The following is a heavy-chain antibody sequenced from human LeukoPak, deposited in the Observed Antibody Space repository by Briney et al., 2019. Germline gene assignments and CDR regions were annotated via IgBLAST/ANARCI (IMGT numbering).Heavy chain of an antibody. CDR3: AHRGRLPGTFDY. CDR1: GFSLSPSGVG. V-gene: IGHV2-5*02. D-gene: IGHD6-25*01. J-gene: IGHJ4*02. CDR2: IYWDDNK. Sequence: SGPTLVKPTQTLTLTCTFSGFSLSPSGVGVGWIRLPPGKALEWLSLIYWDDNKRYSPSLKSRLTITKDTSKNQVVLTMTNMDPVDTATYYCAHRGRLPGTFDYWGQGTLVTVSS.